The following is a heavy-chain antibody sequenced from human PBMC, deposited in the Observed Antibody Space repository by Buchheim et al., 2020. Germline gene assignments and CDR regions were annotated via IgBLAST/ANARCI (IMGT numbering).Heavy chain of an antibody. D-gene: IGHD1-26*01. CDR2: TFYSGST. V-gene: IGHV4-31*11. J-gene: IGHJ4*02. CDR1: GGSISRGGYY. CDR3: ARTVSKWDYYFDY. Sequence: QVQLQESSPGLVKPSQTLSLSCVVSGGSISRGGYYWSWIRQHPGKGLEWIGYTFYSGSTSYNPSLKSRVSISEDTSKNQFSQKLNAVTAADTAVYYCARTVSKWDYYFDYWGQG.